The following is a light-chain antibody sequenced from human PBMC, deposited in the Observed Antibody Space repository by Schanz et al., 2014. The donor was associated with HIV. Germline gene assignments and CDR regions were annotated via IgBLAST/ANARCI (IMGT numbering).Light chain of an antibody. CDR1: TNTVENYNL. Sequence: QSALTQPASVSGSPGQSITISCTGTTNTVENYNLVSWYQQHPGKAPKLMIYEVSKRPSGVSNRFSGSKSGNTASLTISGLQAEDEADYYCCSYAGSPYVFGTGTKLTVL. CDR2: EVS. CDR3: CSYAGSPYV. J-gene: IGLJ1*01. V-gene: IGLV2-23*02.